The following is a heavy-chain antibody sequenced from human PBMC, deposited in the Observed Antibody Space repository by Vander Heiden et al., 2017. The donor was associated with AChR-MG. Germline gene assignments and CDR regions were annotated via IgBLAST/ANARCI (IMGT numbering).Heavy chain of an antibody. V-gene: IGHV1-2*04. Sequence: QVPLGESGAGGKKPGASVKVACQGSGSTFTDYYMQWVGQAPGRELEWMGWINPNSGGTNETQKFQGWVTMTRDTSISTAYMVLSRLRSDDTGVYYSARTPGPVDAFDIWGQGTMVTVSS. CDR2: INPNSGGT. J-gene: IGHJ3*02. CDR1: GSTFTDYY. CDR3: ARTPGPVDAFDI.